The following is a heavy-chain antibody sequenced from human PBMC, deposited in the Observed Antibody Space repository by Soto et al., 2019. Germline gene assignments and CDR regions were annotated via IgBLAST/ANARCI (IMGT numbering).Heavy chain of an antibody. CDR1: GFTFSSFS. Sequence: EVQLVESGGGLVQPGGSLRLSCVASGFTFSSFSMNWVRQXPGKGLEWVSHINSRSNTIYYADSVKGRFTVSRDNGKXXXXLXXXXXXXXXXXXXXXXXXXXRVXYYAMDVWGQGTTVTVSS. CDR3: XXXXXRVXYYAMDV. J-gene: IGHJ6*02. V-gene: IGHV3-48*01. CDR2: INSRSNTI.